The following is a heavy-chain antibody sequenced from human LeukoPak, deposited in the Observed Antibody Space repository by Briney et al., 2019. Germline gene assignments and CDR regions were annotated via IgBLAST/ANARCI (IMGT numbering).Heavy chain of an antibody. Sequence: GGSLRLSCTASGFTFSTYWMGWVRGAPGKGLEWVANINQDGSEKYYVDSLKGRFTISRDYAKNSLYLQMNSLRVEDTAVYYCARDAAVFDYWGQGTLVTVSS. V-gene: IGHV3-7*01. J-gene: IGHJ4*02. CDR2: INQDGSEK. CDR1: GFTFSTYW. CDR3: ARDAAVFDY. D-gene: IGHD6-25*01.